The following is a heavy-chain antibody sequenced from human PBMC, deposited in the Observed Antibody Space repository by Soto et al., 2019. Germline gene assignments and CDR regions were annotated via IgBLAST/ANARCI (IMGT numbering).Heavy chain of an antibody. J-gene: IGHJ3*02. CDR3: ARAERGYYDSSGYRRFAFDI. CDR2: IYYSGST. Sequence: QVQLQESGPGLVKPSQTLSLTCTVSGGSISSGDYYWSWIRQPPGKGLEWIGYIYYSGSTYYNPSLKRRVTISVDTSKNQFSLKLSSVTAADTAVYYCARAERGYYDSSGYRRFAFDIWGQGTMVTVSS. D-gene: IGHD3-22*01. V-gene: IGHV4-30-4*01. CDR1: GGSISSGDYY.